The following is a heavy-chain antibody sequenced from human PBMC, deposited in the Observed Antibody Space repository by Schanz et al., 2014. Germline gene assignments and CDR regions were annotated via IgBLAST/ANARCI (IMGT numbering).Heavy chain of an antibody. V-gene: IGHV3-66*01. Sequence: VQLVDSGGGLVQPGGSLRLSCGASGFTFSAHAMRWDRQAPGKGLEPVSVTYLGGNTDYADSVKGRFTISRDDSKNTLHLQMNSLRSEDTAIYFCARDQASTHWGQGTPVTVSS. CDR3: ARDQASTH. J-gene: IGHJ4*02. CDR2: TYLGGNT. CDR1: GFTFSAHA.